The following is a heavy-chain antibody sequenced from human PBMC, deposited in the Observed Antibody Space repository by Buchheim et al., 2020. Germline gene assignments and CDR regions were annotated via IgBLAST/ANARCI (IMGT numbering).Heavy chain of an antibody. CDR3: ARARYLYRTPYGMDV. V-gene: IGHV3-48*03. CDR1: GFTFSSYE. Sequence: EVQLAESGGGLVQPGGSLRLSCAASGFTFSSYEMNWVRQAPGKGLEWVSYISSSGSTIYYADSVKGRFTISRDNAKNSLYLQMNSLRAEDTAVYYCARARYLYRTPYGMDVWGQGTT. CDR2: ISSSGSTI. J-gene: IGHJ6*02. D-gene: IGHD3-16*02.